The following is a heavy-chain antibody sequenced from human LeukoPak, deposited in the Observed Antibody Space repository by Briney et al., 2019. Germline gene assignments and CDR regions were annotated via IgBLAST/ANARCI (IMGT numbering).Heavy chain of an antibody. CDR3: ARDPYRFAFDI. CDR1: GFTPSTIY. V-gene: IGHV3-7*03. J-gene: IGHJ3*02. Sequence: GGSLRLSCAASGFTPSTIYRSWVPQTPGQGREWVAHINVDGTAEHYVDSVKGRFTTSTDNTKNSPYLHMNSLRAEDTAVYYCARDPYRFAFDIWGQGTVVLVSS. D-gene: IGHD1-26*01. CDR2: INVDGTAE.